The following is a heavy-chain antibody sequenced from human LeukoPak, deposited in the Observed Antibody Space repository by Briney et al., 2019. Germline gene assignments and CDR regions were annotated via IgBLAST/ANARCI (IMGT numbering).Heavy chain of an antibody. J-gene: IGHJ3*02. CDR2: IIPIFGTA. CDR3: ARDKDRYCSSTSCSRDAFDI. D-gene: IGHD2-2*01. CDR1: GGTFSSYA. Sequence: ASVKVSCKASGGTFSSYAISWVRQAPGQGLEWMGGIIPIFGTANYAQKFQGRVTITADESTSTAYMELSSLRSKDTAVYYCARDKDRYCSSTSCSRDAFDIWGQGTMVTVSS. V-gene: IGHV1-69*13.